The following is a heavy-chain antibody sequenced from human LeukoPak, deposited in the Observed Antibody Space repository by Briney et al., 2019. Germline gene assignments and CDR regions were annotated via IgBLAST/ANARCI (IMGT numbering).Heavy chain of an antibody. CDR2: MNPNSGNT. D-gene: IGHD2-21*01. Sequence: ASVKVSCKASGYTFTSYDINWVRQATGQGLEWMGWMNPNSGNTGYAQKFQGRVTMTRNTSISTAYMELSSLRSEDTAVYYCARDSTEKSHFQHWGQGTLVTVSS. CDR3: ARDSTEKSHFQH. CDR1: GYTFTSYD. V-gene: IGHV1-8*01. J-gene: IGHJ1*01.